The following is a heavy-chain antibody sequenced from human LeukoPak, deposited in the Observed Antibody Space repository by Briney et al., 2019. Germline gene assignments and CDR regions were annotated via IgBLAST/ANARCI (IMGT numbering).Heavy chain of an antibody. J-gene: IGHJ4*02. D-gene: IGHD3-22*01. CDR1: GGSISSSSYY. Sequence: SETLSLTCTVSGGSISSSSYYWGRIRQPPGKGLEWIGNVYYSGSTFYNPSLESRVTISVDTSKNQFSLKLSSVTAADTAVYYCARRHYYDSAGYFFYWGQGTLVTVSS. CDR2: VYYSGST. CDR3: ARRHYYDSAGYFFY. V-gene: IGHV4-39*01.